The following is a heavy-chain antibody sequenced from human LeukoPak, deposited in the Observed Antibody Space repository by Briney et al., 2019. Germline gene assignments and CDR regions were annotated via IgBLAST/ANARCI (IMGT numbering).Heavy chain of an antibody. J-gene: IGHJ4*02. D-gene: IGHD2-2*01. CDR3: ARDMPYY. CDR2: IIPMFGTP. V-gene: IGHV1-69*06. CDR1: GGTFSNYA. Sequence: SVKVSCKASGGTFSNYATNWVRQAPGQRLEWVGDIIPMFGTPNYAQKFQGRVTITADKSTSTAYMELSSLRSEDTAVYYCARDMPYYWGQGTLVTVSS.